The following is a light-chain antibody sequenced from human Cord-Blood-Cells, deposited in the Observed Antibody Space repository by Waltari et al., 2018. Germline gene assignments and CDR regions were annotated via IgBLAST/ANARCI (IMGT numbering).Light chain of an antibody. V-gene: IGKV1-27*01. Sequence: DIQMTQSPSSLSASVGDRVTITCRPSQGISNYLAWYQQKPGKVPKLPIYAASTLQSGVPSRFSGSGAGTDFTLTISSLQPEDVATYYCQKYNSAPLTFGPGTKVDIK. J-gene: IGKJ3*01. CDR2: AAS. CDR3: QKYNSAPLT. CDR1: QGISNY.